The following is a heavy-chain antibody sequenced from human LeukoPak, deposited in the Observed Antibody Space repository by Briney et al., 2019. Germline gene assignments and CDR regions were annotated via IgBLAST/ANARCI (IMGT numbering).Heavy chain of an antibody. CDR3: ARVYYGSSGSVSGVRYFDY. Sequence: ASVKVSCKASGYTFTGYYMHWVRQAPGQGLEWMGWINPNSGGTNYAQKCQGRVTMTRDTSISTAYMERSRLRSDDTAVYYCARVYYGSSGSVSGVRYFDYWGQGTLVTVSS. J-gene: IGHJ4*02. D-gene: IGHD3-22*01. CDR1: GYTFTGYY. V-gene: IGHV1-2*02. CDR2: INPNSGGT.